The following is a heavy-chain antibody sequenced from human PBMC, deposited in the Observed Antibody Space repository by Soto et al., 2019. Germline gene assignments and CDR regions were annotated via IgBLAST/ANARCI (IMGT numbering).Heavy chain of an antibody. CDR1: GYTFTSYG. Sequence: ASVKVSCKASGYTFTSYGISWVRQAPGQGLEWMGWISAYNGNTNYAQKLQGRVTMTTDTSTSTAYMELRSLRSDDTAVYYCARDDDDFWSGYYRDIYYFDYWGQGTLVTVSS. D-gene: IGHD3-3*01. CDR2: ISAYNGNT. CDR3: ARDDDDFWSGYYRDIYYFDY. V-gene: IGHV1-18*04. J-gene: IGHJ4*02.